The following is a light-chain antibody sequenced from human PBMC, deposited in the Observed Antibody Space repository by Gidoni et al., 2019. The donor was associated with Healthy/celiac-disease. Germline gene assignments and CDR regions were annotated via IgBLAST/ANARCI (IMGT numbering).Light chain of an antibody. V-gene: IGKV3-20*01. CDR2: GAS. J-gene: IGKJ1*01. CDR3: QQDGSSPT. CDR1: QSVSRSY. Sequence: EIVLTPSPGTLSLSQGERATLSCRASQSVSRSYLAWYQQKPGQAPRLLIYGASSRATGIPDRVSGSGSGTDFTLIISRLEPEDFAVYYCQQDGSSPTFGQGTKVEIK.